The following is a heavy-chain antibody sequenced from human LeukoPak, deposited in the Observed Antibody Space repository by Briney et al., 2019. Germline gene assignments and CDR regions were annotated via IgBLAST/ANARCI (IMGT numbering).Heavy chain of an antibody. CDR1: GGSISSSSYY. CDR2: INHSGST. CDR3: ARGGPVVVVAATHYFDY. J-gene: IGHJ4*02. V-gene: IGHV4-39*07. D-gene: IGHD2-15*01. Sequence: PSETLSLTCTVSGGSISSSSYYWGWIRQPPGKGLEWIGEINHSGSTNYNPSLKSRVTISVDTSKNQFSLKLSSVTAADTAVYYCARGGPVVVVAATHYFDYWGQGTLVTVSS.